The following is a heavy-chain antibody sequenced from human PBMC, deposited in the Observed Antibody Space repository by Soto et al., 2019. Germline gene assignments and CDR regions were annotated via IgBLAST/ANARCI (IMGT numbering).Heavy chain of an antibody. CDR1: GVSISSHDW. Sequence: QVPLQESGPGLVKPSGTLSLTCAVSGVSISSHDWWTWVRQPPGKGLEWIGESHESGNTNYNSSLESRVTISLDKSKNQFSLKLTSVTVADTAVYYCATRDSGRFYWGQGTLVTVSS. J-gene: IGHJ4*02. CDR2: SHESGNT. D-gene: IGHD5-12*01. CDR3: ATRDSGRFY. V-gene: IGHV4-4*02.